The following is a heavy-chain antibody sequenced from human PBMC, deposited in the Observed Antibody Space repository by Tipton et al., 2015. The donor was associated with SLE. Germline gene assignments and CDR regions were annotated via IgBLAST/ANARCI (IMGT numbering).Heavy chain of an antibody. J-gene: IGHJ3*02. CDR3: ARVVRYFDWPYAFDI. D-gene: IGHD3-9*01. V-gene: IGHV4-4*02. Sequence: TLSLTCSVSDGSISSSNWWSWVRQPPGKGLEWIGEIYHSGSTNYNPSLKSRVTISVDRSKNQFSLKLSSVTAADTAVYYCARVVRYFDWPYAFDIWGQGTMVTVSS. CDR1: DGSISSSNW. CDR2: IYHSGST.